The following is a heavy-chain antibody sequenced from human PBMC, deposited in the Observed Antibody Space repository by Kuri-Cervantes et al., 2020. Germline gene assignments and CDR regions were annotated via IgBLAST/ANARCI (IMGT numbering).Heavy chain of an antibody. CDR2: INPNSGGT. J-gene: IGHJ6*02. Sequence: ASVKVSCKASGYTFTSYYMHWVRQAPGQGLEWMGWINPNSGGTNYAQKFQGRVTMTRNTSISTAYMELSSLRSEDTAVYYCARPPDSSSWYTRGYYYYGMDVWGQGTTVTVSS. CDR3: ARPPDSSSWYTRGYYYYGMDV. D-gene: IGHD6-13*01. CDR1: GYTFTSYY. V-gene: IGHV1-2*02.